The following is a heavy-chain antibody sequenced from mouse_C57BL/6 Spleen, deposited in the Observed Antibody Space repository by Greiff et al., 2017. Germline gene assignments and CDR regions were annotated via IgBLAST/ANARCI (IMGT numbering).Heavy chain of an antibody. CDR3: ARLDSSGYRAMDY. CDR2: ISSGGSYT. CDR1: GFTFSSYG. J-gene: IGHJ4*01. D-gene: IGHD3-2*02. Sequence: EVQGVESGGDLVKPGGSLKLSCAASGFTFSSYGMSWVRQTPDKRLEWVATISSGGSYTYYPDSVKGRFTISRDNAKNTLYLQMSSLKSEDTAMYYCARLDSSGYRAMDYWGQGTSVTVSS. V-gene: IGHV5-6*01.